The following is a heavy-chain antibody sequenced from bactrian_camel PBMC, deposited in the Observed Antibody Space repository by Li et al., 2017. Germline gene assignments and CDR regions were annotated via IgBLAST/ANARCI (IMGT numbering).Heavy chain of an antibody. CDR3: QVLAT. CDR2: IYSDGTT. J-gene: IGHJ4*01. V-gene: IGHV3S6*01. CDR1: GYTFGSYC. Sequence: HVQLVESGGGSVQAGGSLRLSCAAPGYTFGSYCIGWFRQAPGKEREGVARIYSDGTTGYADSVKGRFTISRDNAKNMLYLQLDSLKTEDTAMYYCQVLATRGQGTQVTVS. D-gene: IGHD1*01.